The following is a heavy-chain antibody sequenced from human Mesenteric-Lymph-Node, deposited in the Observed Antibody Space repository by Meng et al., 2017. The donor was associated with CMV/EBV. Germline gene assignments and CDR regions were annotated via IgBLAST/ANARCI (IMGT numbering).Heavy chain of an antibody. D-gene: IGHD7-27*01. J-gene: IGHJ4*01. CDR2: IYDSGNT. CDR1: GGSVSSDSYY. Sequence: SETLSLTCTVSGGSVSSDSYYWSWIRQPPGKALEWIGFIYDSGNTYYSPSLRSRVTISGDTSKNQFSLKLGSVTAANAAVCYCAVTNCEKVDYWGQGTLVTVSS. V-gene: IGHV4-61*01. CDR3: AVTNCEKVDY.